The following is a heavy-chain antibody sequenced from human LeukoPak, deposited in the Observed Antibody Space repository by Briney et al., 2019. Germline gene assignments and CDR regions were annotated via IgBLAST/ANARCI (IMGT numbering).Heavy chain of an antibody. CDR1: GYTFTTYD. CDR3: ARGPRLETYSSTWPPNYYFGMDV. V-gene: IGHV1-8*01. D-gene: IGHD6-13*01. CDR2: MNPNNAYT. J-gene: IGHJ6*02. Sequence: ASVKVSCKASGYTFTTYDINWVRQAPGQGLEWMGWMNPNNAYTAYARNFQGRVTMTRQISITTAYMELSGLRSDDTAVYYCARGPRLETYSSTWPPNYYFGMDVWGQGTTVTVSS.